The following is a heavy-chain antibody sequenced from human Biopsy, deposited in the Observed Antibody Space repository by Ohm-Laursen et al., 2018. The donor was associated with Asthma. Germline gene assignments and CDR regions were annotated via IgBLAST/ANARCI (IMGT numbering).Heavy chain of an antibody. Sequence: SSVKVSCNSLGGTFNTYVIGWVRQAPGQGLEWMGGINSVFGTTTYPQKFQDRVTITADDSTSTVHMELSSLRSEDTAVYYCARKAGSCISRTCYSLDFWGQGTLVTVSS. V-gene: IGHV1-69*01. CDR1: GGTFNTYV. J-gene: IGHJ4*02. D-gene: IGHD2-2*01. CDR2: INSVFGTT. CDR3: ARKAGSCISRTCYSLDF.